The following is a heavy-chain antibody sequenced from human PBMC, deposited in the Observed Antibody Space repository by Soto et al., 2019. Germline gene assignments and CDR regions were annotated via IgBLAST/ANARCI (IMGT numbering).Heavy chain of an antibody. D-gene: IGHD2-15*01. J-gene: IGHJ3*02. CDR1: GGYIGSVGYS. CDR2: MYHSGST. CDR3: ARTTGFGGKAADAFDI. V-gene: IGHV4-30-2*01. Sequence: SETLSSTCAVSGGYIGSVGYSWNWIWQPPGKGLEWIGYMYHSGSTYYNPSLKSRVTISIDRSKNQFSLKLSSVTAADTAVYYCARTTGFGGKAADAFDIWGQGTMVT.